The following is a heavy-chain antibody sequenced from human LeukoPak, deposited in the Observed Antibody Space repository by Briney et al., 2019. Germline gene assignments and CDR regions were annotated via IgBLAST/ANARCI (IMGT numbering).Heavy chain of an antibody. J-gene: IGHJ4*02. D-gene: IGHD3-10*01. CDR3: ARDLYYYGSGNYVPGFPDY. CDR1: GFSFSGYS. V-gene: IGHV3-48*01. Sequence: PGGSLRLSCAASGFSFSGYSMTWVRQAPGKGLEWVSYISGGSATIYYADSVKGRFTISRDNAKNSLYLQMNSLRAEDTAVYYCARDLYYYGSGNYVPGFPDYWGQGTLVTVSS. CDR2: ISGGSATI.